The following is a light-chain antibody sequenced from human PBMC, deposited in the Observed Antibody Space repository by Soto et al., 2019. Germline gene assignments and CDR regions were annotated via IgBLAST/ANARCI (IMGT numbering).Light chain of an antibody. CDR2: ASS. CDR1: QPIGTS. V-gene: IGKV1-39*01. J-gene: IGKJ1*01. Sequence: IQMPQSPSSLSASMGDRVTITCRASQPIGTSLNWYEQEPGKAPKVLIYASSRLQSGVPSRFSVSGAGTHFTLTISSLQPEDFGTYYCQQGYNTFWTFGQGTKVDSK. CDR3: QQGYNTFWT.